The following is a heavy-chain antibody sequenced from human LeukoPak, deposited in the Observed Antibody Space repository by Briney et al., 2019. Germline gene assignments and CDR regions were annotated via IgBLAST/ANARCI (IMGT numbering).Heavy chain of an antibody. Sequence: SETLSLTCTVSGGSFTAFYWSWIRQPPGKGLEWIGEVYHSGTTNYNPSLKSRVTLSVDTSKNQFSLKLASVTAADTAVYCCARGAYCTSINCYGFDYWGQGTQVTASS. J-gene: IGHJ4*02. D-gene: IGHD2-2*01. V-gene: IGHV4-34*01. CDR1: GGSFTAFY. CDR3: ARGAYCTSINCYGFDY. CDR2: VYHSGTT.